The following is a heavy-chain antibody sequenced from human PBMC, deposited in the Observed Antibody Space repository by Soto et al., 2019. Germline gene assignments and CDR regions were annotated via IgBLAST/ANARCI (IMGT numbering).Heavy chain of an antibody. V-gene: IGHV1-18*01. CDR2: ISAYNGNT. D-gene: IGHD2-15*01. CDR1: GYTFTSYG. J-gene: IGHJ5*02. CDR3: ARVKAGGGLNWFAP. Sequence: GASVKVSCKASGYTFTSYGISWVRQAPGQGLEWMGWISAYNGNTNYAQKLQGRVTMTTDTSTSTAYMELRSLRSDDTAVYYCARVKAGGGLNWFAPWGQGTLVTVSS.